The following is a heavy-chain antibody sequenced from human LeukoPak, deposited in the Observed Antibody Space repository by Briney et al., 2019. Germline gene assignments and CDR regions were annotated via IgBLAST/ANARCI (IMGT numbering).Heavy chain of an antibody. CDR3: ARGVAAAGTD. J-gene: IGHJ1*01. CDR1: GGTFSSYA. V-gene: IGHV1-69*13. CDR2: IIPIFGTA. D-gene: IGHD6-13*01. Sequence: GASVKVSCKDSGGTFSSYAISWVRQAPGQGLEWMGGIIPIFGTANYAQKFQGRVTITADESTSTAYMELSSLRSEDTAVYYCARGVAAAGTDWGQGTLVTVSS.